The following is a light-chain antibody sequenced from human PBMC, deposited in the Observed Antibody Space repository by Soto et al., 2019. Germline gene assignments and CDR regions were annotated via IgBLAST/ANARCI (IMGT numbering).Light chain of an antibody. Sequence: HSALTQPASVSGSPGQSITISCTGTSSDVGGYNYVSWYQQQSGKAPKLMIHEVSNRPSGVSNRFSGSKSGNTASLTISGLQAEDEADYYCSSYTSSSTYVFGTGTKVTVL. J-gene: IGLJ1*01. CDR1: SSDVGGYNY. V-gene: IGLV2-14*01. CDR2: EVS. CDR3: SSYTSSSTYV.